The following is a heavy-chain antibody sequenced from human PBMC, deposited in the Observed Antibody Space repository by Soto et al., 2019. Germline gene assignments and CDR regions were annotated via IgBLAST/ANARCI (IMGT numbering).Heavy chain of an antibody. D-gene: IGHD2-15*01. CDR2: IRSKAYGGTT. Sequence: GGSLRLSCTASGFTFGDYAMSWVRQAPGKGLEWVGFIRSKAYGGTTEYAASVKGRFTISRDDSKSIAYLQMNSLKTEDTAVYYCTRTPLSKSGGYYYYGMDVWSQGTTVTVSS. J-gene: IGHJ6*02. CDR1: GFTFGDYA. V-gene: IGHV3-49*04. CDR3: TRTPLSKSGGYYYYGMDV.